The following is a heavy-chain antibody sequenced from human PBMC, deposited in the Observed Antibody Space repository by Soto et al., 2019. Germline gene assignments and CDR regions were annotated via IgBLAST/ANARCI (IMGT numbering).Heavy chain of an antibody. V-gene: IGHV3-23*01. CDR2: ISGSGGST. Sequence: GGSLRLSCAASGFTFSSYAMSWVRQAPGKGLEWVSAISGSGGSTYYADSVKGRFTISRDNSKNTLYLQMNSLRAEDTAVYYCAKDPKYYDILTGYYSYYYFDSWGQGTPVTVSS. CDR3: AKDPKYYDILTGYYSYYYFDS. D-gene: IGHD3-9*01. CDR1: GFTFSSYA. J-gene: IGHJ4*02.